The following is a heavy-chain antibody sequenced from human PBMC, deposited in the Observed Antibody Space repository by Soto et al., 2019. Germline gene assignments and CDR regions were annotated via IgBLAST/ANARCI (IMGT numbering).Heavy chain of an antibody. CDR3: AKDHPSSH. CDR2: ISYDGSNE. CDR1: GFTFSSHG. J-gene: IGHJ4*02. V-gene: IGHV3-30*18. Sequence: GGSLRLSCVASGFTFSSHGLPGGRQAPGKGLEGVAGISYDGSNEYYTDSVKGRFTISRDNSKNMLYLQMNSLRPEDTAVYYCAKDHPSSHWGQGTLVTVSS.